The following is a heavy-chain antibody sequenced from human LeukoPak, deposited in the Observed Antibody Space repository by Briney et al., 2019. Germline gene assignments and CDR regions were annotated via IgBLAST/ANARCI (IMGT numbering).Heavy chain of an antibody. Sequence: ASVKVSCKASGGTFSSYAISWVRQAPGQGLEWMGWISAYNGNTNYAQKLQGRVTMTTDTSTSTAYMELRSLRSDDTAVYYCARGYYDILTGYWWFDPWGQGTLVTVSS. CDR2: ISAYNGNT. CDR3: ARGYYDILTGYWWFDP. CDR1: GGTFSSYA. D-gene: IGHD3-9*01. J-gene: IGHJ5*02. V-gene: IGHV1-18*01.